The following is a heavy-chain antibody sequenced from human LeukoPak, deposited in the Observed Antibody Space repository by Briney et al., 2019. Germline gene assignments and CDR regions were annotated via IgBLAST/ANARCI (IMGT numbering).Heavy chain of an antibody. CDR3: ARDMLAVPSNWFDP. CDR1: GYTFTSYY. V-gene: IGHV1-46*01. D-gene: IGHD2-8*01. CDR2: INPSGGGT. Sequence: AAVKVSCKASGYTFTSYYIHWVRPAPGQGREWMGVINPSGGGTSYAQKFQGRVTMTRDTSTSTVYMDLRSLRSEDTAVYFCARDMLAVPSNWFDPWGQGTLVTVSS. J-gene: IGHJ5*02.